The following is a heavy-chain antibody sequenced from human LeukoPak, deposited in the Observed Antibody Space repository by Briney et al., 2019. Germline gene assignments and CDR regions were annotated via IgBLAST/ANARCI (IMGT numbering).Heavy chain of an antibody. CDR3: ARVSGYYYYYMDV. J-gene: IGHJ6*03. V-gene: IGHV4-38-2*01. D-gene: IGHD6-25*01. Sequence: SYTLSLTCVVSRYSISRGFHWGWVRPPPGKGMEWIGKIYHSGSTYYNPSLKSRVTISVDTSKNQFSLTLRYVTAADTAFYCCARVSGYYYYYMDVWGKGITVTVSS. CDR2: IYHSGST. CDR1: RYSISRGFH.